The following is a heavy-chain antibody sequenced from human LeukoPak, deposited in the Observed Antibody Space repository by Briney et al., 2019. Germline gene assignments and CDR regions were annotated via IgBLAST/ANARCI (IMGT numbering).Heavy chain of an antibody. CDR1: GGTFSSYA. D-gene: IGHD3-22*01. J-gene: IGHJ4*02. CDR3: ARAMLRSTYYYDSSGYYYGDYFDY. V-gene: IGHV1-69*13. Sequence: ASVKVSCKASGGTFSSYAISWVRQAPGQGLEWMGGIIPIFGTANYAQKCQGRVTITEDESTSTAYMELSSLRSEDTAVYYCARAMLRSTYYYDSSGYYYGDYFDYWGQGTLVTVS. CDR2: IIPIFGTA.